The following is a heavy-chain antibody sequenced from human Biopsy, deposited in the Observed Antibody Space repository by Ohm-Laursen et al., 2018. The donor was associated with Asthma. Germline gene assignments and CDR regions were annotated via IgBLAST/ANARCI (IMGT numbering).Heavy chain of an antibody. Sequence: SLRLSCAASGFSFSNFGRHWVRQAQGKGRGGGAVISFDGSNEDYADSVKGRFTISRDNSKNTLFLEMNSLRPEDTAVYYCAKELFPGWELRRGPDSWGQGTLVTVSS. CDR3: AKELFPGWELRRGPDS. J-gene: IGHJ4*02. V-gene: IGHV3-30*18. D-gene: IGHD1-26*01. CDR2: ISFDGSNE. CDR1: GFSFSNFG.